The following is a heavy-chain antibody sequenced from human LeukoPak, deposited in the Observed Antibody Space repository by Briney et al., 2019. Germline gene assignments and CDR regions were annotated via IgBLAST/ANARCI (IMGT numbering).Heavy chain of an antibody. V-gene: IGHV3-11*06. J-gene: IGHJ4*02. D-gene: IGHD3-22*01. Sequence: GSLRLSCAASGFTFSDYYMSWIRQAPGKGLEWVSYISSSSSYTTYADSVKGRFTISRDNAKNSLYLQMNSLRAEDTAVYYCARNYDSSGYYLDYWGQGTLVTVSS. CDR3: ARNYDSSGYYLDY. CDR2: ISSSSSYT. CDR1: GFTFSDYY.